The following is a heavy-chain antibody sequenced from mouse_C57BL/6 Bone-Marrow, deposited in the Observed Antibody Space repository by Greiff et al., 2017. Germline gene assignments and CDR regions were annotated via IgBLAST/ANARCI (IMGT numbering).Heavy chain of an antibody. CDR2: INPRSDNT. CDR3: ARGHYYGSSSWFAY. J-gene: IGHJ3*01. CDR1: GYTFTSYG. Sequence: VQLQESGAELARPGASVKLSCTASGYTFTSYGISWVKQRTGQGLEWIGEINPRSDNTYYNEKVKGQATLTAAKSSSTAYMELRSLTSEDSAVYFCARGHYYGSSSWFAYWGQGTLVTVSA. V-gene: IGHV1-81*01. D-gene: IGHD1-1*01.